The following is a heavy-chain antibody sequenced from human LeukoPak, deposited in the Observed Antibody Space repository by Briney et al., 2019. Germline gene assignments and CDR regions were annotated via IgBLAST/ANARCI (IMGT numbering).Heavy chain of an antibody. CDR2: IRFDGNNK. V-gene: IGHV3-30*02. D-gene: IGHD2-2*01. CDR3: AKKKAGSSDRFDY. Sequence: GGSLRLSCAASGFTFSTYGMHWVRQVPGKGLEWVADIRFDGNNKNYADSVKGRFTVSRDNPKNTLYLQMNSLTTADTAVYYCAKKKAGSSDRFDYWGQGTIVTVSS. J-gene: IGHJ4*02. CDR1: GFTFSTYG.